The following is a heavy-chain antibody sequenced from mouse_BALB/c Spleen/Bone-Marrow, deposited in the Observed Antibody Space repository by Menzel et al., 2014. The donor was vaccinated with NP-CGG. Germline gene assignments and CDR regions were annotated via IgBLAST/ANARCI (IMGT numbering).Heavy chain of an antibody. D-gene: IGHD1-1*01. CDR1: GYTFTSNW. J-gene: IGHJ4*01. CDR3: TRGSSYVGYAMDY. CDR2: IYPSDSYT. V-gene: IGHV1-69*02. Sequence: LVESGAELVRPGASVKLSCKASGYTFTSNWINWVKQRPGQGLEWIGNIYPSDSYTNYNQKFKDKATLTVDKSPSTAYMQLSSPTSEDSAVYYCTRGSSYVGYAMDYWGQGTSFPVSS.